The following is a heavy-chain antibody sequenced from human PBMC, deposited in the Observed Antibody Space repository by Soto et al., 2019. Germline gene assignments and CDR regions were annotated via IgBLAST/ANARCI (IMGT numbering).Heavy chain of an antibody. CDR2: INAGNGNT. CDR1: GYTFTSYA. Sequence: ASVKVSCKASGYTFTSYAMHWVRQAPGQRLEWMGWINAGNGNTKYSQKFQGRVTITRDTSASTAYMELSSLRSEDTAVYYCASSGDIAVAGKGRGNYYYYYGMDVWGQGTRVTVSS. D-gene: IGHD6-19*01. J-gene: IGHJ6*02. V-gene: IGHV1-3*01. CDR3: ASSGDIAVAGKGRGNYYYYYGMDV.